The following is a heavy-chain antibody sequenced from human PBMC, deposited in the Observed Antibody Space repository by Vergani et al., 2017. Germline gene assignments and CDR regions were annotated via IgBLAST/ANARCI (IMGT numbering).Heavy chain of an antibody. Sequence: EVQLVQSGAEVKKPGEPLKIPCQISGYGFTNYCIGWVRQMPGKGLEWMGIIHPADSDTRYSSSFQGQVTISVDKSISTAYLQRSSLRASDSAMYYCARLYGRDSSGSKYFDYWGQGTLVTVSS. V-gene: IGHV5-51*01. CDR1: GYGFTNYC. J-gene: IGHJ4*02. D-gene: IGHD3-22*01. CDR3: ARLYGRDSSGSKYFDY. CDR2: IHPADSDT.